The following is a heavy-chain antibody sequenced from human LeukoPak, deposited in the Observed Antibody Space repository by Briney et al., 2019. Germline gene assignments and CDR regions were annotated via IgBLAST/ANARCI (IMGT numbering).Heavy chain of an antibody. J-gene: IGHJ4*02. CDR3: ATVGYYDILTGYYSPIDY. D-gene: IGHD3-9*01. V-gene: IGHV3-53*01. CDR1: GLTVSSNY. CDR2: IYSGGST. Sequence: PGGSLRLSCAASGLTVSSNYMSWVRQAPGKGLEWVSVIYSGGSTYYADSVKGRFTISRDNSKNTLYLQMNSLRAEDTAVYYCATVGYYDILTGYYSPIDYWGQGTLVTVSS.